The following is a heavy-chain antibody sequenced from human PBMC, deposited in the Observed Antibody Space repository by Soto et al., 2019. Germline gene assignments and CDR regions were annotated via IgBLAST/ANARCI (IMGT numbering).Heavy chain of an antibody. V-gene: IGHV5-51*01. Sequence: GEALKISCKGSGYSFTSYWIGSVRQMPGKGLEWMGIIYSGDSDTRYSPSFQGQVTISADKSISTAYLQWSSLKASDTAMYYCAIGYCSSTSCYSVDWFDPWGQGTLVTVSS. CDR3: AIGYCSSTSCYSVDWFDP. CDR2: IYSGDSDT. D-gene: IGHD2-2*02. CDR1: GYSFTSYW. J-gene: IGHJ5*02.